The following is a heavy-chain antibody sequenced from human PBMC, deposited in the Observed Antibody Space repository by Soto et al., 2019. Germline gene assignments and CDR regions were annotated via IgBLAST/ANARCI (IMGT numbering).Heavy chain of an antibody. Sequence: GWSLRLSCASSVFTFIDYAMSWVRQAPGKGLEWVSVINSDGATYYADSVQGRFSISRDNSKSTLYLQMNSLSVEDTAIYYCASRPRGSVAGTLDSWGQGFLVTVSS. J-gene: IGHJ5*01. D-gene: IGHD6-19*01. V-gene: IGHV3-23*01. CDR2: INSDGAT. CDR1: VFTFIDYA. CDR3: ASRPRGSVAGTLDS.